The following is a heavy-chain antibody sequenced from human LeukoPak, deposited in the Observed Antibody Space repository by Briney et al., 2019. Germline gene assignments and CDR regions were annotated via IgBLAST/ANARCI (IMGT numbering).Heavy chain of an antibody. V-gene: IGHV3-30*18. CDR3: AKEHYYETSALPGEY. D-gene: IGHD3-22*01. J-gene: IGHJ4*02. CDR2: ISHDGSNK. CDR1: GFTFSSYG. Sequence: GRSLRLSCAASGFTFSSYGMHWVRQAPGEGLEWVAVISHDGSNKYYADSVKGRFTISRDNSKNTLYLQMSSLRADDTAVYYCAKEHYYETSALPGEYWGQGTLVTVSP.